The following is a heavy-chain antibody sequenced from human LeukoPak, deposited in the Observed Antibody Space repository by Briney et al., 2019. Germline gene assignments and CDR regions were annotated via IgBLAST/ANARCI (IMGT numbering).Heavy chain of an antibody. V-gene: IGHV4-39*07. CDR2: IYYSGST. Sequence: PSGTLSLTCAVSGGSISSSSYYWGWIRQPPGKGLEWIGSIYYSGSTYYNPSLKSRVTISVDTSKNQFSLKLSSVTAADTAVYYCARDHVDTARPYTRAFDYWGQGTLVTVSS. CDR3: ARDHVDTARPYTRAFDY. CDR1: GGSISSSSYY. D-gene: IGHD5-18*01. J-gene: IGHJ4*02.